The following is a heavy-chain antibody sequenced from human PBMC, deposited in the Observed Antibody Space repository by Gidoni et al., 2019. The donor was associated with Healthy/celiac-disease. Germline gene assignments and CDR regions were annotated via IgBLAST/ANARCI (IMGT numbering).Heavy chain of an antibody. CDR3: ARGRSGWWNWFDP. CDR1: GGPISRYY. CDR2: IYYGGGP. J-gene: IGHJ5*02. Sequence: QVQLQESGPGLGKPSETLSRKCTVPGGPISRYYWSWIRQPPGKGREWIGYIYYGGGPNYNPSLKGRVSISVDTSQHQFSLKLSSVTAADTAVYYCARGRSGWWNWFDPWGQGTLVTVSS. D-gene: IGHD6-19*01. V-gene: IGHV4-59*01.